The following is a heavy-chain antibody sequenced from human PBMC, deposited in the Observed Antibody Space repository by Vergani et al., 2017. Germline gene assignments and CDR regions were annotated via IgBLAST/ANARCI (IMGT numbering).Heavy chain of an antibody. CDR1: GYTFTRYA. Sequence: QVQLVQSGSELKKPGASVKVSCKASGYTFTRYAINWVRQAPGQGLEWMGWINTNTGNPTYAQGFTGRFVFSLDTSVSTAYLQISNLKAEDTAVYYCARRWELNPEGGYWFDPWGQGTLVTVSS. CDR2: INTNTGNP. V-gene: IGHV7-4-1*02. J-gene: IGHJ5*02. CDR3: ARRWELNPEGGYWFDP. D-gene: IGHD4-23*01.